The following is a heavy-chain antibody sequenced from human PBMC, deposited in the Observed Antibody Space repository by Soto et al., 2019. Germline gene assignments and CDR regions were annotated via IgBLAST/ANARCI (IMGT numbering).Heavy chain of an antibody. CDR3: ARGDYSKVKRDYYYYGMDV. CDR1: GGTFSSYA. V-gene: IGHV1-69*13. CDR2: IIPIFGTA. J-gene: IGHJ6*02. D-gene: IGHD4-4*01. Sequence: ASVKVSCKASGGTFSSYAISWVRQAPGQGLEWMGGIIPIFGTANYAQKFQGRVTITADESTSTAYMELSSLRSEDTAVYYCARGDYSKVKRDYYYYGMDVWGQGTTVTVSS.